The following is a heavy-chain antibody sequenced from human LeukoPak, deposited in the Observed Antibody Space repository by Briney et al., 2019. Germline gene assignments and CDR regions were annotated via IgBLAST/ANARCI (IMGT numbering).Heavy chain of an antibody. CDR3: ARAFSSSWYGYDTSFDI. CDR2: INPNSGGT. CDR1: GYTFTGYY. D-gene: IGHD6-13*01. Sequence: GASVKVSCKASGYTFTGYYMHWVRQAPGQGLEWMGWINPNSGGTNYAQKFQGRVTMTRDTSISTAYMELSRLRSDDAAVYYCARAFSSSWYGYDTSFDIWGQGTMVTVSS. J-gene: IGHJ3*02. V-gene: IGHV1-2*02.